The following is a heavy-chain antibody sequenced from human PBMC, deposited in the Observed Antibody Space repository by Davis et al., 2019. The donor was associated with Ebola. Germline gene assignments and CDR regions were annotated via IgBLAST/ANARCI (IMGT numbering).Heavy chain of an antibody. CDR2: ISWNSGSI. D-gene: IGHD3-3*01. CDR1: GFTFDDYA. Sequence: PGGSLRLSCAASGFTFDDYAMHWVRQAPGKGLEWVSGISWNSGSIGYADSVKGRFTISRDNAKNSLYLQMNSLRAEDTALYYCAKDSYDTTGPSCFDYWGQGTLVTVSS. J-gene: IGHJ4*02. CDR3: AKDSYDTTGPSCFDY. V-gene: IGHV3-9*01.